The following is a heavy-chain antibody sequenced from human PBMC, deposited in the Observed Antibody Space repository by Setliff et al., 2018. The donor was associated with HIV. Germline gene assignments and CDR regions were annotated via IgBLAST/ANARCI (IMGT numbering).Heavy chain of an antibody. CDR2: INPSGGST. J-gene: IGHJ6*03. Sequence: ASVKVSCKASGYTFTSDYIHWVRQAPGQGLEWMGIINPSGGSTSYAQKFQGRVTITADKSTSTAYMELSSLRSEDTAVYYCARSDIVATISGYYYYYMDVWGKGTTVTVSS. V-gene: IGHV1-46*01. CDR1: GYTFTSDY. CDR3: ARSDIVATISGYYYYYMDV. D-gene: IGHD5-12*01.